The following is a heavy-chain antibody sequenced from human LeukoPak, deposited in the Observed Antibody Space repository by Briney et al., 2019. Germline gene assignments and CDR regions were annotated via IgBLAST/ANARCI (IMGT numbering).Heavy chain of an antibody. CDR1: GGSISSSSYY. CDR3: ARFSGGDAFDI. CDR2: IYYSGST. J-gene: IGHJ3*02. D-gene: IGHD3-16*01. Sequence: SETLPLTCTVSGGSISSSSYYWGWIRQPPGKGLEWIGSIYYSGSTYYNPSLKSRVTISVDTSKNQFSLKLSSVTAADTAVYYCARFSGGDAFDIWGQGTMVTVSS. V-gene: IGHV4-39*07.